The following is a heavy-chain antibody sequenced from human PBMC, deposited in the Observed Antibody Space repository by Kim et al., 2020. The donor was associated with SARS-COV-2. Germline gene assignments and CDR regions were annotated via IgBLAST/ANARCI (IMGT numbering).Heavy chain of an antibody. V-gene: IGHV3-11*06. J-gene: IGHJ4*02. CDR2: ISSSSSYT. CDR3: ARSPKRDIVVVPAAMGVDY. Sequence: GGSLRLSCAASGFTFSDYYMSWIRQAPGKGLEWVSYISSSSSYTNYADSVKGRFTISRDNAKNSLYLQMNSLRAEDTAVYYCARSPKRDIVVVPAAMGVDYWGQGTLVTVSS. D-gene: IGHD2-2*01. CDR1: GFTFSDYY.